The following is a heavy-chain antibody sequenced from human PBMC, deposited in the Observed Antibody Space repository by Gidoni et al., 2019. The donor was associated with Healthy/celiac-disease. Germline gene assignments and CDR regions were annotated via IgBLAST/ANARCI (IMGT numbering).Heavy chain of an antibody. J-gene: IGHJ6*02. V-gene: IGHV1-69*04. D-gene: IGHD2-21*02. Sequence: QVQLVQSGAGVKEPGSAEKVSGKASGRTHSRYSNRCVRQAPGQGLEWVGRINPILGIAHNAEKFKGRVTITAGKTTSAAYMELSSLRSVGTAVYYCAREEACGGGDCYRQTFYCYCMDVWGQGTMVTVSS. CDR1: GRTHSRYS. CDR2: INPILGIA. CDR3: AREEACGGGDCYRQTFYCYCMDV.